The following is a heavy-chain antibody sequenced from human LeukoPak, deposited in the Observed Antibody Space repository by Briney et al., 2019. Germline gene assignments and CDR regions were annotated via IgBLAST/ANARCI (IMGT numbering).Heavy chain of an antibody. CDR2: ISGSGGST. CDR3: AKDSPNYDFWSGYYID. V-gene: IGHV3-23*01. J-gene: IGHJ4*02. CDR1: GFTFSSYA. Sequence: PGGSLRLSCAASGFTFSSYATSWVRQAPGKGLEWVSAISGSGGSTYYADSVKGRFTISRDNSKNTLYLQMNSLRAEDTAVYYCAKDSPNYDFWSGYYIDWGQGTLVTVSS. D-gene: IGHD3-3*01.